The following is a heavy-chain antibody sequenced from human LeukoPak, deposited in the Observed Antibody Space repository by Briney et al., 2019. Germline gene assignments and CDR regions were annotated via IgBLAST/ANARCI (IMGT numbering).Heavy chain of an antibody. Sequence: GGTLRLSCAASGFTFSNYGMSWVRQAPGKGLEWVSSISGSGDSTYYADSVKGRFTISRDNSKNTPYLQMNSLRAEDTAVYYCARAGVTMIVVVYWGQGTLVTVSS. CDR3: ARAGVTMIVVVY. CDR2: ISGSGDST. V-gene: IGHV3-23*01. CDR1: GFTFSNYG. D-gene: IGHD3-22*01. J-gene: IGHJ4*02.